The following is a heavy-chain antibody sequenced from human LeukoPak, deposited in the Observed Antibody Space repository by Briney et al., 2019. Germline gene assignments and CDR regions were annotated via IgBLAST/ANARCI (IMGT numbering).Heavy chain of an antibody. D-gene: IGHD3-10*01. Sequence: GGSLRPSCAASGFTFSSYGMHWVRQAPGKGLEWVTVISYDGSNKYYADSVKGRFTISRDNSKNTLYLQMNSLRAEDTAVYYCAKRTPWFGEAFDIWGQGTMVTVSS. CDR3: AKRTPWFGEAFDI. V-gene: IGHV3-30*18. J-gene: IGHJ3*02. CDR1: GFTFSSYG. CDR2: ISYDGSNK.